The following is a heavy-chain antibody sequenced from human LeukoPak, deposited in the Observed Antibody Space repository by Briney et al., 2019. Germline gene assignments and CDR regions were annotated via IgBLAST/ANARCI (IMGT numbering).Heavy chain of an antibody. D-gene: IGHD5-24*01. CDR3: ARGDGYNFFDY. Sequence: GGSLRLSCAVSGFSVTNNYMSWVRQAPGKGLEWVSVFYVGGATYYADSVKGRFTISRDNSENTLYLQMKSLRAEDTAVYYCARGDGYNFFDYWGQGTLVTVHS. CDR2: FYVGGAT. V-gene: IGHV3-53*01. J-gene: IGHJ4*02. CDR1: GFSVTNNY.